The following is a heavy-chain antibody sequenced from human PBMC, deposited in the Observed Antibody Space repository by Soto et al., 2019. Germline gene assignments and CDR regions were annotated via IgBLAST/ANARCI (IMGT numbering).Heavy chain of an antibody. CDR1: GGSISSGGYY. J-gene: IGHJ1*01. V-gene: IGHV4-31*03. D-gene: IGHD3-16*02. CDR3: ARFIDADSHFQQ. Sequence: PSETLSLTCTVSGGSISSGGYYWSWFRQHPGKALEWIGYIYFSGSTYYNPSLKSRVTISVDTSKNQFSLSLSSVTAADTAVYYCARFIDADSHFQQWGQGSLVTVSS. CDR2: IYFSGST.